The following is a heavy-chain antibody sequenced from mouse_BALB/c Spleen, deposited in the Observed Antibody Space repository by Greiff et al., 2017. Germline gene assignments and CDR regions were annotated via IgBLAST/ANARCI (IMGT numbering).Heavy chain of an antibody. Sequence: EVKLVESGPGLVKPSQSLSLTCTVTGYSITSDYAWNWIRQFPGNKLEWMGYISYSGSTSYNPSLKSRISITRDTSKNQFFLQLNSVTTEDTATYYCARATPYYGNYFDYWGQGTTLTVSS. CDR3: ARATPYYGNYFDY. J-gene: IGHJ2*01. V-gene: IGHV3-2*02. CDR1: GYSITSDYA. CDR2: ISYSGST. D-gene: IGHD2-10*01.